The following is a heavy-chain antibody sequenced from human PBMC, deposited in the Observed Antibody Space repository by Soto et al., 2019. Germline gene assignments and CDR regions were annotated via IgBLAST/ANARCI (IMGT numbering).Heavy chain of an antibody. D-gene: IGHD3-3*01. V-gene: IGHV3-43*01. CDR3: AKDSAPPLEYFDL. Sequence: GGSLRLSCAASGFTFDDYTMHWVRQAPGKGLEWVSLISWDGGSTYYADSVKGRFTISRDNSKNSLYLQMNSLRTEDTALYYCAKDSAPPLEYFDLWGRGTLVTVSS. CDR2: ISWDGGST. CDR1: GFTFDDYT. J-gene: IGHJ2*01.